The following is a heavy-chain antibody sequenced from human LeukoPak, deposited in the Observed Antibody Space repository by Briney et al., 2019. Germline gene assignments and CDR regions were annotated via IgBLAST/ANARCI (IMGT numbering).Heavy chain of an antibody. CDR1: GFTFSRYG. CDR3: AKSSGYSGYGNVDY. D-gene: IGHD5-12*01. Sequence: PGRSLRLSCAASGFTFSRYGMHWVRQAPGKGLEWVAVIWYDGSNKYYADSVKGRFTISRDNSKNTLYLQMNSLRAEDTAVYYCAKSSGYSGYGNVDYWGQGTLVTVSS. CDR2: IWYDGSNK. J-gene: IGHJ4*02. V-gene: IGHV3-33*06.